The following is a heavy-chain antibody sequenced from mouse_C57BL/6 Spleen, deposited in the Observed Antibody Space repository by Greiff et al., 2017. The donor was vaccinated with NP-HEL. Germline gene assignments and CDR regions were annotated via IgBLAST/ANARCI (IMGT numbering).Heavy chain of an antibody. CDR3: AIQVYYYGSSFDYYAMDY. D-gene: IGHD1-1*01. CDR1: GYTFTSYW. Sequence: QVQLQQPGAELVRPGSSVKLSCKASGYTFTSYWMHWVKQRPIQGLEWIGNIDPSDSETHYNQKFKDKATLTVDKSSSTAYMQLSSLTSEDSAVYYGAIQVYYYGSSFDYYAMDYWGQGTSVTVSS. CDR2: IDPSDSET. V-gene: IGHV1-52*01. J-gene: IGHJ4*01.